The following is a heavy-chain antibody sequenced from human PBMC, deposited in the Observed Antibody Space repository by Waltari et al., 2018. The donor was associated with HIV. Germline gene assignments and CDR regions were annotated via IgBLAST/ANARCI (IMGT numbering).Heavy chain of an antibody. Sequence: VQLVESGGGSIKTGGSLRLSCAGSGFSVRNHWMDWVRQGPGKGLVWVACINSDGSTRNYADAVKGRFVISIDNSRNTVYLQLNSVKVEDTAVYFCARTSHYIEFSTFDGDYYFDLWGRGTRVAVSS. CDR2: INSDGSTR. D-gene: IGHD3-9*01. CDR1: GFSVRNHW. CDR3: ARTSHYIEFSTFDGDYYFDL. J-gene: IGHJ4*02. V-gene: IGHV3-74*01.